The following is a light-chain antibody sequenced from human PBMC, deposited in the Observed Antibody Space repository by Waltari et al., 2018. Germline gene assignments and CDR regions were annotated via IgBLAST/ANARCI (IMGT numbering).Light chain of an antibody. CDR2: DAS. J-gene: IGKJ4*01. V-gene: IGKV3-11*01. CDR3: QSRRNWPLLT. CDR1: QYIGDY. Sequence: VLTQSPATLSLSSGDSATLSCSASQYIGDYLAWYQQKPGQAPRLLMSDASNRATRVPDRFRASASGTDFTLTVSSLEPEDFAVYYCQSRRNWPLLTFGGGTKVEIK.